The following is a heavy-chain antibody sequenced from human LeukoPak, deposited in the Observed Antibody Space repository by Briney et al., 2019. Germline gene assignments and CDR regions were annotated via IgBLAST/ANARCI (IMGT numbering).Heavy chain of an antibody. Sequence: ASVKVSFKASGYTFASYNMHWVRQAPGQGLEWMGRINPNSGATVCAQKFQGKVTMTRDTSISTAYMELSRMRSDDTAVYYCARDFELLGLDYFYYGMDVWGQGTTVTVSS. CDR2: INPNSGAT. CDR1: GYTFASYN. D-gene: IGHD2-21*01. V-gene: IGHV1-2*06. CDR3: ARDFELLGLDYFYYGMDV. J-gene: IGHJ6*02.